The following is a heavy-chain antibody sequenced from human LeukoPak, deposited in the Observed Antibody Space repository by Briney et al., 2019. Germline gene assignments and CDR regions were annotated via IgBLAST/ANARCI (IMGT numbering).Heavy chain of an antibody. CDR1: GDSINSLDL. D-gene: IGHD3-22*01. V-gene: IGHV4-4*02. Sequence: SETLSLTCTVSGDSINSLDLWSWVSQPPGKGLEWIGEMYLSGTTHSNPSVKSRVTISIDKSKNQFFLNLSSVTAADTAVYYCAGLVGRYSSGLYYYYFDYWGQGTLVTVSS. J-gene: IGHJ4*02. CDR2: MYLSGTT. CDR3: AGLVGRYSSGLYYYYFDY.